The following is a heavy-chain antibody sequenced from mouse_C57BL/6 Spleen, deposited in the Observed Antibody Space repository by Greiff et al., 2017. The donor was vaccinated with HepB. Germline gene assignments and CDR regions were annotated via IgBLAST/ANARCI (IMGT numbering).Heavy chain of an antibody. Sequence: EVKVVESGGGLVKPGGSLKLSCAASGFTFSDYGMHWVRQAPEKGLEWVAYISSGSSTIYYADTVKGRFTISRDNAKNTLFLQMTSLRSEDTAMYYCARPDSSGYVSFAYWGQGTLVTVSA. D-gene: IGHD3-2*02. CDR3: ARPDSSGYVSFAY. CDR1: GFTFSDYG. J-gene: IGHJ3*01. V-gene: IGHV5-17*01. CDR2: ISSGSSTI.